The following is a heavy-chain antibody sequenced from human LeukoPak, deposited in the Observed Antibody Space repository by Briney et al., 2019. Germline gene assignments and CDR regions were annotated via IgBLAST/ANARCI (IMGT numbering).Heavy chain of an antibody. Sequence: SQTLSLTCTVSGGSISSGDYYWSWIRQPPGKGLEWIGYIYYSGSTYYNPSLKSRVTISVDTSKNQFPLKLSSVTAADTAVYYCARGVIRDSGAFDIWGQGTMVTVSS. J-gene: IGHJ3*02. D-gene: IGHD1-26*01. CDR1: GGSISSGDYY. CDR2: IYYSGST. V-gene: IGHV4-30-4*01. CDR3: ARGVIRDSGAFDI.